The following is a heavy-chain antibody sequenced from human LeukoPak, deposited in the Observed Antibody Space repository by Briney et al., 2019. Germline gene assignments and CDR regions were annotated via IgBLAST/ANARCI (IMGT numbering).Heavy chain of an antibody. CDR3: AKDTSGYSSGSFDY. Sequence: PGGSLRLSCAASGFTVSTNYMSWVRQAPGKGLEWVSVIYSGGSTYYADSVKGRFTISRDNSKNTLYLQMNSLRAEDTAVYYCAKDTSGYSSGSFDYWGQGTLVTVSS. V-gene: IGHV3-66*01. J-gene: IGHJ4*02. CDR2: IYSGGST. CDR1: GFTVSTNY. D-gene: IGHD6-19*01.